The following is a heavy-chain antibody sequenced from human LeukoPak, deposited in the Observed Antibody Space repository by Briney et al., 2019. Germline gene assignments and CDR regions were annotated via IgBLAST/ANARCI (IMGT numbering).Heavy chain of an antibody. CDR3: ARDCDRTDAFDI. CDR2: ISSNGGST. D-gene: IGHD1/OR15-1a*01. Sequence: GGSLRLSCAASGFTFSDYYMSWIRQAPGKGLEYVSAISSNGGSTYYANSVKGRFTISRDNSKNTLYLQMGSLRAEDMAVYYCARDCDRTDAFDIWGQGTMVTVSS. V-gene: IGHV3-64*01. CDR1: GFTFSDYY. J-gene: IGHJ3*02.